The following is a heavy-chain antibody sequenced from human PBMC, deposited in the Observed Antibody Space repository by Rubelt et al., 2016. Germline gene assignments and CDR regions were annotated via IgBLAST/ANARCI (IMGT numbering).Heavy chain of an antibody. CDR2: IYAGGGT. Sequence: VPLVESGGGLIQPAGSLRLSCAASGFIVSDNYLSWVRQAPGTRLEWVSVIYAGGGTYYADSVKGRFTISRDKSKKTVYLQMNSLRAEDTAVYYCSRERSIWGQGTLVTVSS. V-gene: IGHV3-53*01. CDR1: GFIVSDNY. CDR3: SRERSI. J-gene: IGHJ4*02.